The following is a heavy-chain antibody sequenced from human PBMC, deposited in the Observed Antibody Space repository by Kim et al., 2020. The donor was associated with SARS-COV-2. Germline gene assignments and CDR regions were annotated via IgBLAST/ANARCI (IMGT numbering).Heavy chain of an antibody. D-gene: IGHD3-10*01. CDR2: IYNSGSI. CDR1: GGSISSYY. CDR3: ARASLKSGWSGSCGHYYYYYMDV. J-gene: IGHJ6*03. Sequence: SETLSLTCTVSGGSISSYYWTWIRQSPGRGLEWIAYIYNSGSIHYNPSLMSRVTISDDTSKNRVFLEMTSVTSADTAVYYCARASLKSGWSGSCGHYYYYYMDVWGKGTTVTVSS. V-gene: IGHV4-59*01.